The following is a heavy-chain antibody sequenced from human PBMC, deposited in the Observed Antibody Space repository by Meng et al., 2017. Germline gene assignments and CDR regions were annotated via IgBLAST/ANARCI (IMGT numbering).Heavy chain of an antibody. CDR3: ARDDYGDYFDY. V-gene: IGHV1-2*06. CDR2: INPNSGGK. Sequence: QVKLVQSGAEVKKPGAAVKVSCKASGYNFTGYYMHWVRQAPGQGLEWMGRINPNSGGKNYAQKFQGRVTMTRDTSISTAYMELSRLRSDDTAVYYCARDDYGDYFDYWGQGTLVIVSS. J-gene: IGHJ4*02. D-gene: IGHD4-17*01. CDR1: GYNFTGYY.